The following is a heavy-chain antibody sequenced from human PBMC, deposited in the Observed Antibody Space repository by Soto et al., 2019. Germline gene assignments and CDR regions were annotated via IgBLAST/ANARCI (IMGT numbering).Heavy chain of an antibody. CDR2: IYTSGST. D-gene: IGHD3-3*01. Sequence: SETLSLTCNVSGGSIRGYYWSWIRHPAGMGLEWIGRIYTSGSTNYNPSLKSRVTMSVDTSKNQFSLKLTSVTAADTAVYYCAQQFYYDFWSGYESWFDPWGQGTLVTVSS. CDR1: GGSIRGYY. V-gene: IGHV4-4*07. J-gene: IGHJ5*02. CDR3: AQQFYYDFWSGYESWFDP.